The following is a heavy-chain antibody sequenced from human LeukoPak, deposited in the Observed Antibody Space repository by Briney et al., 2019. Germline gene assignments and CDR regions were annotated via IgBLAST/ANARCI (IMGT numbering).Heavy chain of an antibody. Sequence: SETLSLTCTVSGGSISSHYWSWIRQPPGKGLEWIGYIYYSGSTNYNPSLKSRVTILVDTSKNQFSLKLSSVTAADTAVYYCARDLDARGWFDPWGQGTLVTVSS. CDR3: ARDLDARGWFDP. CDR2: IYYSGST. V-gene: IGHV4-59*11. J-gene: IGHJ5*02. CDR1: GGSISSHY.